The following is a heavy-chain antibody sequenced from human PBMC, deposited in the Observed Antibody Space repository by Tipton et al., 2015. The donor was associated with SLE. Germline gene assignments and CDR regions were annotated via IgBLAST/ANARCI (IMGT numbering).Heavy chain of an antibody. Sequence: TLSLTCTVSGGSISSHYWSWIRRPPGKALEWIAYINYSGSTNYNPSLKSRVTMSVDTSKNQFSLKLKSVTAADTAVYFCARIMAGPGDAFDVWGQGTMVTVSS. CDR2: INYSGST. CDR3: ARIMAGPGDAFDV. CDR1: GGSISSHY. J-gene: IGHJ3*01. D-gene: IGHD2-8*01. V-gene: IGHV4-59*11.